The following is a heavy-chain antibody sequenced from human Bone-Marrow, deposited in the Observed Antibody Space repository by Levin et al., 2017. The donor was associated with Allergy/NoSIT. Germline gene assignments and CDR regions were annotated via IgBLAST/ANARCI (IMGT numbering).Heavy chain of an antibody. CDR1: GGSISSGGYY. J-gene: IGHJ3*02. Sequence: SQTLSLTCTVSGGSISSGGYYWSWIRQHPGKGLEWIGYIYYSGSTYYNPSLKSRVTISVDTSKNQFSLKLSSVTAADTAVYYCARELFVIGVVINSSDAFDIWGQGTMVTVSS. CDR2: IYYSGST. V-gene: IGHV4-31*03. D-gene: IGHD3-3*01. CDR3: ARELFVIGVVINSSDAFDI.